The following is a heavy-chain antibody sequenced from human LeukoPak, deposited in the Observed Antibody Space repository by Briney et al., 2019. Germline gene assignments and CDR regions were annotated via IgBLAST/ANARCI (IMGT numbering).Heavy chain of an antibody. CDR1: EFTVSSTY. J-gene: IGHJ3*02. Sequence: RGSLTLSCSASEFTVSSTYITWLRQAPGKGLEWVSAIYPGGSALYADSVQGRFTISRDISTNMLYLQINNLRAEDTAVYYCARDRRSGLGHAFDIWGQGTMVTVSS. D-gene: IGHD3-3*01. CDR3: ARDRRSGLGHAFDI. CDR2: IYPGGSA. V-gene: IGHV3-53*01.